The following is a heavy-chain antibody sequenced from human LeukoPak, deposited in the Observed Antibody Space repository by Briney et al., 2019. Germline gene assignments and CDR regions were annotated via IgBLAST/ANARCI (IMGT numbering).Heavy chain of an antibody. D-gene: IGHD5-24*01. Sequence: SETLSLTCTVSGGSISSYYWSLIRQPPGKGPEWIGYIYYSGSTNYNPSLKSRVTISVDTSKNQFSLKLSSVTAADTPVYYCARSRKRWLQLGFDYWGQGTLVTVSS. CDR2: IYYSGST. CDR3: ARSRKRWLQLGFDY. J-gene: IGHJ4*02. V-gene: IGHV4-59*08. CDR1: GGSISSYY.